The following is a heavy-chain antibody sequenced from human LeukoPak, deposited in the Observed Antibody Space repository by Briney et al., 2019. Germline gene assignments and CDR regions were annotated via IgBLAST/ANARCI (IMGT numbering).Heavy chain of an antibody. J-gene: IGHJ6*02. D-gene: IGHD3-3*01. CDR1: GYSFTSYD. Sequence: ASVRVSCKATGYSFTSYDISWVRQAPGQGLEWMGWSSAYNGNTNYAQKIQGRVTMTTDTSTSTAYMELRSLRSDDTAVYYCARGLYSRTLYDFWGGYYPSYYYYGMDVWGQGTTVTVSS. CDR2: SSAYNGNT. CDR3: ARGLYSRTLYDFWGGYYPSYYYYGMDV. V-gene: IGHV1-18*01.